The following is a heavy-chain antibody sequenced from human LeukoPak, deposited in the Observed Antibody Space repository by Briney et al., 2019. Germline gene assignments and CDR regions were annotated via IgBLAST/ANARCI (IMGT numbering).Heavy chain of an antibody. D-gene: IGHD3-10*01. CDR1: GGSFSGYY. V-gene: IGHV4-34*01. J-gene: IGHJ5*02. CDR3: ARSRMVRGVIMSRGWFDP. CDR2: INHSGST. Sequence: SETLSLTCAVYGGSFSGYYWSWIRQPPGKGLEWIGEINHSGSTNYNPSLKSRVTISVDTSKNQFSLKLSSVTAADTAVYYCARSRMVRGVIMSRGWFDPWGQGTLVTVSS.